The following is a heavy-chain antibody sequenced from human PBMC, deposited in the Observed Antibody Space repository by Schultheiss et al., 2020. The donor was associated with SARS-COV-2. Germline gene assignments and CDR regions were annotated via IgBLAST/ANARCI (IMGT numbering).Heavy chain of an antibody. V-gene: IGHV3-49*04. CDR3: TRDPNDLAYFSPSLQEGYYFDY. CDR2: IRSIAYGATT. J-gene: IGHJ4*02. CDR1: GFTLDDYA. Sequence: GGSLRLSCAASGFTLDDYAMSWVRQGPGKGLEWVGFIRSIAYGATTEYAASVKGRFTISRDDSKSITFLHMNSLKTEDTAVYYCTRDPNDLAYFSPSLQEGYYFDYWGQGTLVTVSS. D-gene: IGHD1-1*01.